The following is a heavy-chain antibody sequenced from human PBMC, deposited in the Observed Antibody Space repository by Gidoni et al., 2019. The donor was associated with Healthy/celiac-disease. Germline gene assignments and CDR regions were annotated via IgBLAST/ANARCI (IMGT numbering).Heavy chain of an antibody. CDR1: GFTFSSYA. J-gene: IGHJ5*02. V-gene: IGHV3-23*01. D-gene: IGHD1-26*01. Sequence: EVQLLESGGGLVQPGGSLRLSCEASGFTFSSYAMGWVRQAPGKGLEWVSAISGSGGSTYDADSVKGRFTISRDNSKNTLYLQMNSLRAEDTAVYYCAKDLVSGSYTPVGLDPWGQGTLVTVSS. CDR3: AKDLVSGSYTPVGLDP. CDR2: ISGSGGST.